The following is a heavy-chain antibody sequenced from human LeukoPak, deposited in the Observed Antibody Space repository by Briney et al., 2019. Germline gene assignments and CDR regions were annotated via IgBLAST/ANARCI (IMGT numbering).Heavy chain of an antibody. Sequence: PSETLSLTCAVYGGSFSGYYWSWIRQPPGKGLEWIGEINHSGSTNYNPSLKSRVTISVDTSKSQFSLKLSSVTAADTAVYYCARGGVYDAFDIWGQGTMVTVSS. CDR1: GGSFSGYY. D-gene: IGHD6-13*01. V-gene: IGHV4-34*01. CDR2: INHSGST. J-gene: IGHJ3*02. CDR3: ARGGVYDAFDI.